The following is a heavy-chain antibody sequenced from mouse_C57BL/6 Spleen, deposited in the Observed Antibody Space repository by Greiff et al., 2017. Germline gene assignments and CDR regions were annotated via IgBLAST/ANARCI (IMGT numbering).Heavy chain of an antibody. CDR1: GYTFTSYG. Sequence: QVQLQQSGAELARPGASVKLSCKASGYTFTSYGISWVKQRTGQGLEWIGEIYPRSGNTYYNEKFKGKATLTADKSSSTAYMELRSLTSEDSAVYFCARSGYSPGYCDVWGTGTTVTVAS. CDR3: ARSGYSPGYCDV. J-gene: IGHJ1*03. CDR2: IYPRSGNT. D-gene: IGHD3-1*01. V-gene: IGHV1-81*01.